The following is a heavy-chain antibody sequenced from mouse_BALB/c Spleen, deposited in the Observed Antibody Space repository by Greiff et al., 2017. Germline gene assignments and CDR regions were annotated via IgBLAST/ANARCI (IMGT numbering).Heavy chain of an antibody. D-gene: IGHD2-1*01. CDR1: GYTFTSYT. J-gene: IGHJ2*01. Sequence: VMLVESGAELARPGASVKMSCKASGYTFTSYTMHWVKQRPGQGLEWIGYINPSSGYTNYNQKFKDKATLTADKSSSTAYMQLSSLTSEDSAVYYCARSAYGNPSTFDYWGQGTTLTVSS. CDR2: INPSSGYT. V-gene: IGHV1-4*01. CDR3: ARSAYGNPSTFDY.